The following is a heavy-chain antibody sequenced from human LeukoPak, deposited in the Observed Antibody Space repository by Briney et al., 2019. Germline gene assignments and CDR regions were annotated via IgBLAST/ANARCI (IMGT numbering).Heavy chain of an antibody. CDR1: GFTFDDYG. J-gene: IGHJ6*03. D-gene: IGHD3-9*01. CDR2: INWNGGST. V-gene: IGHV3-20*04. Sequence: SGGSLRLSCAASGFTFDDYGMSWVRQAPGKGLEWVSGINWNGGSTGYADSVKGRFTISRDNAKNSLYLQMNSLRAEDTALYYCARDSLYYDILTGYSYYYYYMDVWGKGTKVTVFS. CDR3: ARDSLYYDILTGYSYYYYYMDV.